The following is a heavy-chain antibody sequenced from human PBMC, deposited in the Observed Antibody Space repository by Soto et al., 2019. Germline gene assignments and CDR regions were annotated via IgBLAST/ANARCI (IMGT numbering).Heavy chain of an antibody. V-gene: IGHV4-39*01. J-gene: IGHJ4*02. CDR1: GDSISRTTYF. CDR2: LYYSGRT. D-gene: IGHD1-1*01. CDR3: ARHAQLELDGY. Sequence: QLQLQESGPGLVKSSETLSLTCSVSGDSISRTTYFWGWIRQAPGKGLEWIGSLYYSGRTYYNPSLKSRVTILVDTSKNQFSLRLNSVTAADTAVYYCARHAQLELDGYWGQGTLVIVSS.